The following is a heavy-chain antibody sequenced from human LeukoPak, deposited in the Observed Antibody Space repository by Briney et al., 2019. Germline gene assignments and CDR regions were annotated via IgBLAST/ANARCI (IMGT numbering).Heavy chain of an antibody. CDR2: IKQDGSEK. V-gene: IGHV3-7*01. J-gene: IGHJ2*01. D-gene: IGHD3-3*01. CDR3: ARDHRITIFGVVIDWYFDL. CDR1: GFTFSSYW. Sequence: GGSLRLSCAASGFTFSSYWMSWVRQAPGKGLEWVANIKQDGSEKYYVDSVKGRFTISRDNAKNSLYLQMNSLRAEDTAVYYCARDHRITIFGVVIDWYFDLWGRGTLVTVSS.